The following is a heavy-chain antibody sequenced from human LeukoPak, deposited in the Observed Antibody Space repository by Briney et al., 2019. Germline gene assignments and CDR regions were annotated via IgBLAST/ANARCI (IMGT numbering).Heavy chain of an antibody. CDR2: ISGSGGST. CDR3: ARDSLMLRGPLVIYYFDF. CDR1: GFTFSSYG. Sequence: TGGSLRLSCAASGFTFSSYGMSWVRQAPGKGLEWVSAISGSGGSTYYADSVKGRFTISRDNSKNTLDLQMNSLRAEDTAVYYCARDSLMLRGPLVIYYFDFWGQGTLVTVSS. D-gene: IGHD3-10*01. V-gene: IGHV3-23*01. J-gene: IGHJ4*02.